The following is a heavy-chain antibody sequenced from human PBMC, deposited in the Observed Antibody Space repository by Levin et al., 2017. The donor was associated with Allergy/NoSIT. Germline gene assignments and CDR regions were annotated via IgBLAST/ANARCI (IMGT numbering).Heavy chain of an antibody. D-gene: IGHD6-13*01. CDR2: ISYDGRDK. V-gene: IGHV3-30*18. CDR3: AKDVVFGTSSWSLDF. J-gene: IGHJ4*02. Sequence: PTGGSLRLSCAASGFSFRSFGMHWVRQAPGKGLEWVAVISYDGRDKYYADSVKGRFTISRDNTKNTLYLQMNSLRSEDAAVYYCAKDVVFGTSSWSLDFWGQGTLVTVSS. CDR1: GFSFRSFG.